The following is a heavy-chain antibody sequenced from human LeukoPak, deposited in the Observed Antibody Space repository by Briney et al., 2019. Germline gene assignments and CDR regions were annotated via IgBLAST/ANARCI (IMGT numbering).Heavy chain of an antibody. CDR3: AKDRDSYDSSGYYYESAEYFQH. CDR2: ISGSGGST. Sequence: PGGSLRLSCAASGFPYGFGSYVMSWVRQAPGKGLEWVSTISGSGGSTYYADSVKGRFTISRDNSKNTLYLHMNSLRAEDTAVYYCAKDRDSYDSSGYYYESAEYFQHWGQGTLVTVSS. J-gene: IGHJ1*01. CDR1: GFPYGFGSYV. D-gene: IGHD3-22*01. V-gene: IGHV3-23*01.